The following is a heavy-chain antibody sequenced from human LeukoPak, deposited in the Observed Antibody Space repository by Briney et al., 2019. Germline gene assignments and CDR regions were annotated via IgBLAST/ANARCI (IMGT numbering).Heavy chain of an antibody. CDR2: ISAYNGNT. V-gene: IGHV1-18*01. CDR1: GYTFTSYG. J-gene: IGHJ4*02. CDR3: ARGLYGSGSYYNVDSYYFDY. Sequence: ASVKVSCKASGYTFTSYGISWVRQAPGQGLEWMGWISAYNGNTNYAQKLQGRVTMTTDTSTSTAYMELRSLRSDDTAVYYCARGLYGSGSYYNVDSYYFDYWGQGTLVTVSS. D-gene: IGHD3-10*01.